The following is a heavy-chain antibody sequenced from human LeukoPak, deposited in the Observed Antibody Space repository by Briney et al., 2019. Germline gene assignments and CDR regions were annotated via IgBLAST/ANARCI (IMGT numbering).Heavy chain of an antibody. CDR1: GFTFSSYG. CDR2: IRYDGSNK. V-gene: IGHV3-30*02. CDR3: AKDRAESGSPDY. Sequence: GGSLRLSCAASGFTFSSYGMHWVRQAPGKRLEWVAFIRYDGSNKYYADSVKGRFTISRDNSKNTLYLQMNSLRAEDTAVYYCAKDRAESGSPDYWGQGTLVTVSS. D-gene: IGHD1-26*01. J-gene: IGHJ4*02.